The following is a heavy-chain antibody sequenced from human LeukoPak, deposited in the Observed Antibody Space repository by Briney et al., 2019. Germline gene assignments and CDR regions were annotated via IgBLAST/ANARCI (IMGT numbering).Heavy chain of an antibody. CDR3: ARHFHQYYYYGMDV. V-gene: IGHV4-39*01. CDR1: GGSISSGGYY. J-gene: IGHJ6*02. CDR2: IYYSGST. Sequence: SETLSLTCTVSGGSISSGGYYWSWIRQHPGKGLEWIGYIYYSGSTYYNPSLKSRVTISVDTSKNQFSLKLSSVTAADTAVYYCARHFHQYYYYGMDVWGQGTTVTVSS.